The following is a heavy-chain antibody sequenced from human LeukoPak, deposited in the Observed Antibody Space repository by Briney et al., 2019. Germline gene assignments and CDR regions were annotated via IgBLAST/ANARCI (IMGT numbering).Heavy chain of an antibody. CDR2: ISSSGSTI. Sequence: GGSLRLSCAASGFTFSSYEMNWVRQAPGKGLEWVSHISSSGSTIYYADSVKGRFTISRDNAENSLYLQMNSLRAEDTAVYYGARDWVLGYCSSTSCEERGYYYYYGMDVWGQGTTVTVSS. D-gene: IGHD2-2*01. CDR3: ARDWVLGYCSSTSCEERGYYYYYGMDV. V-gene: IGHV3-48*03. CDR1: GFTFSSYE. J-gene: IGHJ6*02.